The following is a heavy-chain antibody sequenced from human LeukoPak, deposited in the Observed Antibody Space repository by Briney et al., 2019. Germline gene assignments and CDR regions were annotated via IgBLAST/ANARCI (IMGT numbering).Heavy chain of an antibody. CDR2: ISAYNGNT. CDR1: GYTFTSYG. J-gene: IGHJ5*02. D-gene: IGHD6-13*01. Sequence: ASVKASCKASGYTFTSYGISWVRQAPGQGLEWMGWISAYNGNTNYAQKLQGRVTMTTDTSTSTTYMELRSLRSDDTAVYYCARVKAADCRWFDPWGQGTLVTVSS. CDR3: ARVKAADCRWFDP. V-gene: IGHV1-18*01.